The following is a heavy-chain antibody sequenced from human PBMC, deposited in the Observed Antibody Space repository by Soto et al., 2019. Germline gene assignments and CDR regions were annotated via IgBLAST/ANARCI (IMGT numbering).Heavy chain of an antibody. CDR2: ISGSGGST. V-gene: IGHV3-23*01. D-gene: IGHD3-10*01. CDR1: GFTFSSYA. Sequence: GSLRLSCAASGFTFSSYAMSWVRQAPGKGLEWVSAISGSGGSTYYADSVKGRFTISRDNSKNTLYLQMNSLRAEDTAVYYCANSRSVRFSQTVFYYYGMDVWGQGTTVNVSS. CDR3: ANSRSVRFSQTVFYYYGMDV. J-gene: IGHJ6*02.